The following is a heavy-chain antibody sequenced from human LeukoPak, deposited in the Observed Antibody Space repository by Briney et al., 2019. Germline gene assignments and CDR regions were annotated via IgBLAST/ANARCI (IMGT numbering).Heavy chain of an antibody. CDR3: ARDAGYCSSTSCYPGWFDP. CDR1: GGTFSSYA. J-gene: IGHJ5*02. D-gene: IGHD2-2*01. V-gene: IGHV1-69*06. Sequence: GASVKVSCKASGGTFSSYAISWVRQAPGQGLEWMGGIIPIFGTANYAQKFQGRVTITADKSTSTAYMELSSLRSEDTAVYYCARDAGYCSSTSCYPGWFDPWGQGTLSPSPQ. CDR2: IIPIFGTA.